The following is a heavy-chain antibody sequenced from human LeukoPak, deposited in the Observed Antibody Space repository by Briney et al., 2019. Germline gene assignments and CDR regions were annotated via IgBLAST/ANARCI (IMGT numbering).Heavy chain of an antibody. CDR2: ISSSGST. CDR1: GDSFNTYH. CDR3: ARVGRGDHTWGSYYCDH. D-gene: IGHD3-16*01. J-gene: IGHJ4*02. Sequence: SETLSLTCTVSGDSFNTYHWSWLRQPPGKGLEWIGYISSSGSTSYNPSLKSRVSFSVDTSKSHFSLRLTSVTAADTAVYYCARVGRGDHTWGSYYCDHWGQGTLVSVSS. V-gene: IGHV4-59*01.